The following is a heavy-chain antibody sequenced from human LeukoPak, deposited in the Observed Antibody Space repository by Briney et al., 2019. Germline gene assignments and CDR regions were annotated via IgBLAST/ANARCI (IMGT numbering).Heavy chain of an antibody. D-gene: IGHD2-15*01. CDR1: GFTFSSYG. J-gene: IGHJ4*02. CDR2: IRYDGSNK. V-gene: IGHV3-30*02. CDR3: AKAGCSGGSCYSAFDY. Sequence: PGGSLRLSCAASGFTFSSYGMHWVRQAPGKGLGWVAFIRYDGSNKYYADSVKGRFTISRDNSKNTLYLQMNSLRAEDTAVYYCAKAGCSGGSCYSAFDYWGQGTLVTVSS.